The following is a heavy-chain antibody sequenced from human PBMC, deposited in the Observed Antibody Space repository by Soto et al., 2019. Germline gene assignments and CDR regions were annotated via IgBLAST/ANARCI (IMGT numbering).Heavy chain of an antibody. J-gene: IGHJ3*02. CDR3: AREFGDCSSTSCYDAFDI. D-gene: IGHD2-2*01. V-gene: IGHV4-59*01. CDR2: IYYSGST. Sequence: SSETLSLTCTVSGGSISSYYWSWIRQPPGKGLEWIGYIYYSGSTNYNPSLKSRVTISVDTSKNQFSLKLSSVTAADTAVYYCAREFGDCSSTSCYDAFDIWGQGTMVTVSS. CDR1: GGSISSYY.